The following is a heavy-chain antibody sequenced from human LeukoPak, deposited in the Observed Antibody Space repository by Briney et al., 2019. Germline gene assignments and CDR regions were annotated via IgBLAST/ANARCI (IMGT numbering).Heavy chain of an antibody. CDR2: IYPGDSDT. D-gene: IGHD3-22*01. J-gene: IGHJ3*02. CDR1: GHSFTSYW. Sequence: GESLKISCKDSGHSFTSYWIGWVRQMPGKGLEWMGIIYPGDSDTKYSPSFQDQVTISADKSINTAYLHWRSLKASDTAMYYCARLSMIDTFDIWGLGTVVTVSS. V-gene: IGHV5-51*01. CDR3: ARLSMIDTFDI.